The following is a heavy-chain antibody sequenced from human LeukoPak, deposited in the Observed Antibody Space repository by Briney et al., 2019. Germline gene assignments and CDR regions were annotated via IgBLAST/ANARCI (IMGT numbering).Heavy chain of an antibody. J-gene: IGHJ4*02. CDR3: ASGGGIVVVPAANPDY. Sequence: GGSLRLSCAASGFTVSSNYMSWVRQAPGKGLEWVSVIYSGGSTYYADSVKGRFTISRDNSKNTLYLQMNSLRAEDTAVYYCASGGGIVVVPAANPDYWGQGTLVTVSS. V-gene: IGHV3-53*05. D-gene: IGHD2-2*01. CDR2: IYSGGST. CDR1: GFTVSSNY.